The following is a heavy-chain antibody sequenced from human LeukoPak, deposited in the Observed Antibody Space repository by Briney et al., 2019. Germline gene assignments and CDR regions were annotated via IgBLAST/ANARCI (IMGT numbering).Heavy chain of an antibody. J-gene: IGHJ5*02. CDR2: INPNSGGT. CDR1: GYTFIDYY. D-gene: IGHD3-10*01. Sequence: GASVKVSCKASGYTFIDYYVHWVRQAPGQGLEWMGWINPNSGGTNYAQKFQGRVTMTRDTSISTAYMELSRLRSDDTAVYYCARALVTMVRGVITPWFDPWGQGTLVTVSS. V-gene: IGHV1-2*02. CDR3: ARALVTMVRGVITPWFDP.